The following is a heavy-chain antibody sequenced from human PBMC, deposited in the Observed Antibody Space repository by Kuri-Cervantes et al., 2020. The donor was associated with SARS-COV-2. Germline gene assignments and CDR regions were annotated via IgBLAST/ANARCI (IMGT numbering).Heavy chain of an antibody. D-gene: IGHD5-12*01. CDR1: GGSISSSSYY. Sequence: GSLRLSCTVSGGSISSSSYYWGWLRQPPGKGLEWIGSIYYSGSTCYNPSLKSRVTISVDTSKNQFSLKLSSVTAADTAVYYCARMEVGGEVYTSGHDFWPYFDYWGQGTLVTVSS. J-gene: IGHJ4*02. CDR3: ARMEVGGEVYTSGHDFWPYFDY. V-gene: IGHV4-39*01. CDR2: IYYSGST.